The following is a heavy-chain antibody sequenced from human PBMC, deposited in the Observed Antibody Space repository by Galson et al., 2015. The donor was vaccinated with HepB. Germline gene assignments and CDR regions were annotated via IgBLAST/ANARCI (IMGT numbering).Heavy chain of an antibody. CDR1: GFIFSDYG. CDR3: VKEGGYSGDWYLPYYHYGMDV. Sequence: SLRLSCAASGFIFSDYGMHWVRQAPGKGLEWVAFIRYDGSSKYYVDSVKGRFTFSRDNSKNTLYLQMNSLRVEDTAVYYCVKEGGYSGDWYLPYYHYGMDVWGQGTTVTVSS. V-gene: IGHV3-30*02. CDR2: IRYDGSSK. D-gene: IGHD6-19*01. J-gene: IGHJ6*02.